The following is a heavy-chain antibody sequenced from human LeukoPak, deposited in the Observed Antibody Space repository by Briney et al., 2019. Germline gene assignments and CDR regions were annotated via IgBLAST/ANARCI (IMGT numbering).Heavy chain of an antibody. CDR2: INHSGST. D-gene: IGHD1-26*01. J-gene: IGHJ4*02. CDR1: GGSFSGYY. CDR3: ARETSDTTPYFDY. Sequence: PSETLSLTCAVYGGSFSGYYWSWIRQPPGKGLEWIGEINHSGSTNYNPSLKSRVTISVDTSKNQFSLKLSSVTAADTAVYYCARETSDTTPYFDYWGQGTLVTVSP. V-gene: IGHV4-34*01.